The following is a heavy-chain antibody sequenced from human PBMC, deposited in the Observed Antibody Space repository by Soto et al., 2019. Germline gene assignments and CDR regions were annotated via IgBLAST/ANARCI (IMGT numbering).Heavy chain of an antibody. CDR1: GFTFSSYS. J-gene: IGHJ4*02. Sequence: GSLRLSCAASGFTFSSYSMNWVRQAPGKGLEWVSYISSSSSTIYYADSVKGRFTISRDNAKNSLYLQMNSLRAEDTAVYYCARCYYDSSGYYWYSDYWGQGTLVTVSS. V-gene: IGHV3-48*01. CDR3: ARCYYDSSGYYWYSDY. CDR2: ISSSSSTI. D-gene: IGHD3-22*01.